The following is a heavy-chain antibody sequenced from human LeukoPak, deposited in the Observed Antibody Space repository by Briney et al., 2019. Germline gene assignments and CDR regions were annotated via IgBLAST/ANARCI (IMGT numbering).Heavy chain of an antibody. CDR3: ARHGGGWSVDAFDI. V-gene: IGHV5-10-1*01. CDR2: IDPSDSYT. J-gene: IGHJ3*02. Sequence: PGDPLKISCKGSGYSFTSYWISWVRQMPGKGLGWMGRIDPSDSYTIYSPSFQGHVTISADKSISTPYLQWSSLKASDTAMYYCARHGGGWSVDAFDIWGQGTMVTVSS. D-gene: IGHD6-19*01. CDR1: GYSFTSYW.